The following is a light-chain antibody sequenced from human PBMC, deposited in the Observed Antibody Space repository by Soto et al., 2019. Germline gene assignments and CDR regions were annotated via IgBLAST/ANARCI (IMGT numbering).Light chain of an antibody. Sequence: EIVLTQSPGTQSLSPGERATLSCRASQSVSSSYLAWYQQKPGQAPRLLIYGASSRASGIPDRFSGSGSGTDFTLTISRLEPEDSAVYYCQHYVTSPSWTFGQGTKVEIK. CDR2: GAS. V-gene: IGKV3-20*01. CDR3: QHYVTSPSWT. CDR1: QSVSSSY. J-gene: IGKJ1*01.